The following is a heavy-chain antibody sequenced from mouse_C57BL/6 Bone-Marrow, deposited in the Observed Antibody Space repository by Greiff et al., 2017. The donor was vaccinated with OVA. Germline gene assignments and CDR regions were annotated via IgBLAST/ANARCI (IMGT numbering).Heavy chain of an antibody. D-gene: IGHD4-1*01. J-gene: IGHJ2*01. Sequence: VKLVESGAELARPGASVKLSCKASGYTFTSYGISWVKQRTGQGLEWIGEIYPRSGNTYYNEKFKGKATLTADKSSSTAYMELRSLTSEDSAVYFCARWGTGAFDYWGQGTTLTVSS. V-gene: IGHV1-81*01. CDR3: ARWGTGAFDY. CDR2: IYPRSGNT. CDR1: GYTFTSYG.